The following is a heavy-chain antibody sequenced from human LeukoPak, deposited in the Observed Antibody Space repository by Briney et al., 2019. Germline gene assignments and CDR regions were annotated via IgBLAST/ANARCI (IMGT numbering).Heavy chain of an antibody. CDR2: ITGSDGSS. Sequence: GSLRLSCVASGFTFTNYAMSWVRQAPGKGLEWVSAITGSDGSSCYADSVKGRFTISRDNSKNTLYLQVNSLRAEDTAVYYCAKWGDYDILTGYYVPDYWGQGTLVTVSS. CDR3: AKWGDYDILTGYYVPDY. V-gene: IGHV3-23*01. J-gene: IGHJ4*02. D-gene: IGHD3-9*01. CDR1: GFTFTNYA.